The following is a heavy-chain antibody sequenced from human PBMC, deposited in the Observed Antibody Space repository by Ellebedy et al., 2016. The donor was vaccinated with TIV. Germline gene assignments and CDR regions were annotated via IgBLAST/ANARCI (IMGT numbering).Heavy chain of an antibody. V-gene: IGHV4-34*01. CDR2: IDPSGNT. Sequence: SETLSLXXTVHGGSFLGYYWSWIRQSPGKGLQWIGEIDPSGNTNYTTSLKSRLTMSIDTATRQISLKLNSVTAADTAVYYCARGRTSTVTKPKYFDYWGQGALVTVSS. D-gene: IGHD5/OR15-5a*01. J-gene: IGHJ4*02. CDR3: ARGRTSTVTKPKYFDY. CDR1: GGSFLGYY.